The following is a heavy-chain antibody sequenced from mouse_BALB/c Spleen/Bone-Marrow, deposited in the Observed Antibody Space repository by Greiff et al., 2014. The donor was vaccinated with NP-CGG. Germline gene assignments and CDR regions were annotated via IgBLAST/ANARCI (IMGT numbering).Heavy chain of an antibody. J-gene: IGHJ1*01. CDR2: IDPANGNT. CDR3: ARWGKLGRGYFDV. D-gene: IGHD4-1*01. Sequence: DVHLVESGAELVKPGASVKLSCTTSGFNIKDTYMHWVKQRPEQGLEWIGRIDPANGNTKYDPKFQGKATITADTSSNTAYLQLSSLTSEDTAVYYCARWGKLGRGYFDVWGAGTTVTVSS. V-gene: IGHV14-3*02. CDR1: GFNIKDTY.